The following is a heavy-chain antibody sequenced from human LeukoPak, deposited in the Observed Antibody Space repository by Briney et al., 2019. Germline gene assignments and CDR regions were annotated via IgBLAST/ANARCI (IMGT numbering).Heavy chain of an antibody. CDR1: GFTFSSYA. D-gene: IGHD3-22*01. CDR3: SKSPRSANYYDSSGYYYGFDY. V-gene: IGHV3-23*01. Sequence: GGSLRLSCAASGFTFSSYAMSWVRQAPGKGLEWVSAISGSGGSTYYADSVKGRFTISRDNSKNTLYLQMNSLRAEDSAVYYCSKSPRSANYYDSSGYYYGFDYWGQGTLVTVSS. CDR2: ISGSGGST. J-gene: IGHJ4*02.